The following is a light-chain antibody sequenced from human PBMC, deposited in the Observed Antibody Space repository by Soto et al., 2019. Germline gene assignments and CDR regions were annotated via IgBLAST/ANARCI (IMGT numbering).Light chain of an antibody. J-gene: IGLJ1*01. Sequence: QSVLTQPASVSRSPGQSITISCTGTSSDVCSYNFVSCYQHHPGRAPKLIIYDVTIRPSGVSNRFYRSKSGHTASLTISGLQAEDEADYYCSSFAGSTTFSYVFGPGTKVTVL. V-gene: IGLV2-14*03. CDR3: SSFAGSTTFSYV. CDR1: SSDVCSYNF. CDR2: DVT.